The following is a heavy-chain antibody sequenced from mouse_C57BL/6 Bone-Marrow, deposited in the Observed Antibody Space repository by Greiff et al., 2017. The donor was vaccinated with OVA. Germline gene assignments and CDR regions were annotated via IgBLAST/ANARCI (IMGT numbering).Heavy chain of an antibody. CDR2: IWWDDDK. J-gene: IGHJ4*01. CDR1: GFSLSTFGMG. V-gene: IGHV8-8*01. CDR3: ARIASLWDGRGYYAMDY. Sequence: QVQLKESGPGILQPSQTLSLTCSFSGFSLSTFGMGVGWIRQPSGKGLEWLAHIWWDDDKYYNPALKRRLTNSKDTSKNQVFLTIAKVDTADTATYYCARIASLWDGRGYYAMDYWGRGTSVTVSS. D-gene: IGHD1-1*01.